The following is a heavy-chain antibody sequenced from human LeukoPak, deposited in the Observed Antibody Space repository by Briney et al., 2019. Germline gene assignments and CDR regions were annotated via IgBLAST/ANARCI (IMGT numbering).Heavy chain of an antibody. CDR3: ASGDAHAFDI. V-gene: IGHV3-74*01. CDR1: GFTFSSYW. J-gene: IGHJ3*02. D-gene: IGHD3-10*01. Sequence: GGSLRLSCAASGFTFSSYWMHWVRQAPGKGLVWVSRINGDGSGTSYADSVKGRFTISGDNAKNTLYLQMNSLRAEDTAVYYCASGDAHAFDIWGQGTMVTVSS. CDR2: INGDGSGT.